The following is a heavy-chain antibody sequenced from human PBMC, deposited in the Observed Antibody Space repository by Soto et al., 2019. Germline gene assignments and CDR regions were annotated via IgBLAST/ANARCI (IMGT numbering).Heavy chain of an antibody. CDR2: ISGSGGST. D-gene: IGHD3-22*01. Sequence: PGGSLRLSCAASGFTFSSYAMSWVRQAPGKGLEWVSAISGSGGSTYYADSVKGRFTISRDNSKNTLYLQMNSLRAEDTAVYYCAKAFNFDDGILDGMDVWGQGALVTVSS. V-gene: IGHV3-23*01. J-gene: IGHJ6*02. CDR1: GFTFSSYA. CDR3: AKAFNFDDGILDGMDV.